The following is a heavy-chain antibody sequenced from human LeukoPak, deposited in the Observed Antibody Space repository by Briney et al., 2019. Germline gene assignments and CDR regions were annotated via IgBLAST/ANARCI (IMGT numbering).Heavy chain of an antibody. Sequence: GGSLRLSCAASGFTFSSYWMNWARQAPGKGLQWLALIWHDGSKTYYADSVKGRFIISRDNSKDTLYLQMDSLRTEDTAVYYCAREEGRSPRSSSGYWGQGTLVAVSS. V-gene: IGHV3-33*08. CDR3: AREEGRSPRSSSGY. J-gene: IGHJ4*02. CDR2: IWHDGSKT. CDR1: GFTFSSYW. D-gene: IGHD6-6*01.